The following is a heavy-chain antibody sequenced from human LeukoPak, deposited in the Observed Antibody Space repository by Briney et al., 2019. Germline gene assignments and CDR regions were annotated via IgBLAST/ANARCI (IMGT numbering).Heavy chain of an antibody. CDR2: ISWNSGSI. D-gene: IGHD6-19*01. CDR3: ARGDWYSSGRDY. J-gene: IGHJ4*02. CDR1: GFTFDDYA. V-gene: IGHV3-9*01. Sequence: GGSLRLSCAASGFTFDDYAMHWVRQAPGKGLEWVSGISWNSGSIGYADSVKGRFTISRDNSKNTLYLQMNSLRAEDTAVYYCARGDWYSSGRDYWGQGTLVTVSS.